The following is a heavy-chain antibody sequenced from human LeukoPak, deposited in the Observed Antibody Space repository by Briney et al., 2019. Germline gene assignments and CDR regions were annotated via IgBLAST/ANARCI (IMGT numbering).Heavy chain of an antibody. CDR1: GGSISSGSYY. D-gene: IGHD4-17*01. V-gene: IGHV4-39*01. Sequence: PSETLSLTCTVSGGSISSGSYYWGWIRQPPGKGLEWIGSIYYSGSTYYNPSLKSRVTISVDTSKNQFSLKLSSVTAADTAVYYCARHLGYGDYHYWGQGTLVTVSS. CDR2: IYYSGST. CDR3: ARHLGYGDYHY. J-gene: IGHJ4*02.